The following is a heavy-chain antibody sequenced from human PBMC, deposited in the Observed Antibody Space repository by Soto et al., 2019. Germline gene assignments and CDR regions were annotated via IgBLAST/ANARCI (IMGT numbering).Heavy chain of an antibody. CDR1: GFTFSSYG. J-gene: IGHJ4*02. CDR2: IWYDGSNK. CDR3: ARDVGPSIADYFDY. D-gene: IGHD6-6*01. V-gene: IGHV3-33*01. Sequence: PGGSLRLSCAASGFTFSSYGMHWVRQAPGKGLEWVAVIWYDGSNKYYADSVKGRFTISRDNSKNTLYLQMNSLRAEDTAVYHCARDVGPSIADYFDYWGQGTLVTVSS.